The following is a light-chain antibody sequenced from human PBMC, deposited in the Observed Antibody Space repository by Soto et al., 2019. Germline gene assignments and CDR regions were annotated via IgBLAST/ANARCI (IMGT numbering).Light chain of an antibody. J-gene: IGLJ1*01. V-gene: IGLV2-18*01. CDR1: STDFVSYNR. Sequence: QSVLTQPPSVSGSPGQSVTISCTGTSTDFVSYNRVSWYQQPPGTAPKRIIYEASNRPSGVPVRFSGSKSGNTASLTISGLQAADEADYYCSLYTSENTYVFGTGTKVTVL. CDR3: SLYTSENTYV. CDR2: EAS.